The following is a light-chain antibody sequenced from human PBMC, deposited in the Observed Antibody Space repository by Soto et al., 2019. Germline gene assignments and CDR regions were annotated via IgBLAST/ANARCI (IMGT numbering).Light chain of an antibody. Sequence: SSELTQSPSVSVSPGQTASITCSGDKLGDKYACWYQQKPGQSPVLVIYQDSKRPSGIPERFFGSNSGNTATLTISGTQAIDEADYHCQAWDSSTHVVFGGGTKLTVL. CDR2: QDS. CDR3: QAWDSSTHVV. CDR1: KLGDKY. V-gene: IGLV3-1*01. J-gene: IGLJ2*01.